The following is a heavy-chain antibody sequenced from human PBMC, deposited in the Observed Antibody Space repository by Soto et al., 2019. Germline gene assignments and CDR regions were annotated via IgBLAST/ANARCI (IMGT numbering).Heavy chain of an antibody. CDR2: IWYDGSNK. D-gene: IGHD5-12*01. V-gene: IGHV3-33*01. CDR1: GFTFSSYG. CDR3: ARERLFYSGYDLDF. Sequence: GGSLRLSCAASGFTFSSYGMHWVRQAPGKGLEWVAVIWYDGSNKYYADSVKGRFTISRDNSKNTLYLQMNILRAEDTAVYYCARERLFYSGYDLDFWGQGTLVTVSS. J-gene: IGHJ4*02.